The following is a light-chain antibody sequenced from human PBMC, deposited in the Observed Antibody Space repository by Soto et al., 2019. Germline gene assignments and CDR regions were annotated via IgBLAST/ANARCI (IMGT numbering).Light chain of an antibody. CDR2: GVS. Sequence: QSALTQPASVSGSPGQSITISCTGTSSDVGAYNYVSWYQQHPGKAPKLMIYGVSNRPSGIPNRFSGSKSGNTASLTISGLQAEDEADYYCNSYTTTSTVVFGGGTKLNVL. CDR3: NSYTTTSTVV. CDR1: SSDVGAYNY. V-gene: IGLV2-14*01. J-gene: IGLJ3*02.